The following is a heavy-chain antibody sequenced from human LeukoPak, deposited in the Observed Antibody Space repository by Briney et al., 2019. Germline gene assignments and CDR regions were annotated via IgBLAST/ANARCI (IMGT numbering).Heavy chain of an antibody. CDR1: GGSISSYY. D-gene: IGHD3-3*01. V-gene: IGHV4-59*05. CDR3: ARRGGSKIDY. CDR2: VYYSGNT. J-gene: IGHJ4*02. Sequence: PETLSLTCTVSGGSISSYYWSWIRQPPGKGPEWIGSVYYSGNTYYSPSLKSRVTISVDTSKNQFSLKLSAVTAADTAVYYCARRGGSKIDYWGQGTLVTVSS.